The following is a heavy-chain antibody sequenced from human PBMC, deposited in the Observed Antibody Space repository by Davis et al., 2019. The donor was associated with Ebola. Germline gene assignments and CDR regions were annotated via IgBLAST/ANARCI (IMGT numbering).Heavy chain of an antibody. Sequence: LSLTCAASGFTFSSYGMHWVRQAPGKGLEWVAVISYDGSNKYYADSVKGRFTISRDNSKNTLYLQMNSLRAEDTAVYYCAKDLSTYYYDSSGTACDYWGQGTLVTVSS. J-gene: IGHJ4*02. CDR1: GFTFSSYG. D-gene: IGHD3-22*01. CDR2: ISYDGSNK. CDR3: AKDLSTYYYDSSGTACDY. V-gene: IGHV3-30*18.